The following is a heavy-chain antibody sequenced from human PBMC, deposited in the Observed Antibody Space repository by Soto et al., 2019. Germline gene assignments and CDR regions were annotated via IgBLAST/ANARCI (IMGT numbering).Heavy chain of an antibody. CDR2: YTETT. Sequence: SETLSLTCTVSGGSISTNYWSWIRQPPGKGLEWIGHYTETTNYNPSLKSRVSISIDTSKNQFSLRLTSVAAADTAVYFCARHTQSNWKYIDYWGLGTLVTVSS. D-gene: IGHD1-20*01. V-gene: IGHV4-59*08. J-gene: IGHJ4*02. CDR3: ARHTQSNWKYIDY. CDR1: GGSISTNY.